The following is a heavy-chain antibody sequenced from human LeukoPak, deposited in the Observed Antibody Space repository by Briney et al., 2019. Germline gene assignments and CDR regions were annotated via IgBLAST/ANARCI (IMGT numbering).Heavy chain of an antibody. J-gene: IGHJ4*02. CDR2: INGISGET. D-gene: IGHD6-19*01. Sequence: GGSLRLSCAASGFTFSIYAMTWVRQAPGKGLEWVSGINGISGETYYADSVKGRFTISRDNSRNMLFLQMSSLRPDDTAVYYGAKGGAQQAVYYFDYWGQGTLVTVSS. CDR1: GFTFSIYA. V-gene: IGHV3-23*01. CDR3: AKGGAQQAVYYFDY.